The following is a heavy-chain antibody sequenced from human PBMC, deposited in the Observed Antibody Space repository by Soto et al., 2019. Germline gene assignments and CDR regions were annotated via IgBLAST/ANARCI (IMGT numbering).Heavy chain of an antibody. CDR3: VSSNHFYDTHGQGFDY. Sequence: SETLSLTCTVSGGSISSGGYYWSWIRQHPGKGLEWIGYIYYSGTTYYNPSLKSRVTISVDTSKNQFSLKLSSVTAADTAVYYCVSSNHFYDTHGQGFDYWGQGTLVTVYS. CDR2: IYYSGTT. CDR1: GGSISSGGYY. D-gene: IGHD3-22*01. V-gene: IGHV4-31*03. J-gene: IGHJ4*02.